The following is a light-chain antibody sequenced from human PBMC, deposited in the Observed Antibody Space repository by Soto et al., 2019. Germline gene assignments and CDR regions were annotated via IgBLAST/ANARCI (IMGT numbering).Light chain of an antibody. Sequence: QSVLTQPPSASGTPGQRVTISCSGSGSNIGSHTVSWYQQLPGTAPNLLIYSNDQRPSGVPDRFSGSKSGTSASLAITGLQAEDEADYYCQAYDYSLTASVFGGGTQLTVL. CDR2: SND. J-gene: IGLJ3*02. CDR3: QAYDYSLTASV. V-gene: IGLV1-44*01. CDR1: GSNIGSHT.